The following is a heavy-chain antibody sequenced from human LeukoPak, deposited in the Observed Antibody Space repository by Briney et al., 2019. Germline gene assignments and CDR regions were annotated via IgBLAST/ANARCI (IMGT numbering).Heavy chain of an antibody. CDR3: AKSPNPHMWFGESGINWFDP. CDR2: ISGSGGST. V-gene: IGHV3-23*01. Sequence: PGGSLRLSCAASGFTFSSYAMSWVRHAPGKGLEWVSAISGSGGSTYYADSVKGRFTISRDNSKNTLYLQMNSLRAEDTAVYYCAKSPNPHMWFGESGINWFDPWGQGTLVTVSS. J-gene: IGHJ5*02. CDR1: GFTFSSYA. D-gene: IGHD3-10*01.